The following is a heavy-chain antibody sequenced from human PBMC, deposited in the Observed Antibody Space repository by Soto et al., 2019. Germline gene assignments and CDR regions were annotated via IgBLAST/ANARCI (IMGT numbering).Heavy chain of an antibody. Sequence: ASVKVSCKASGYTFTSYGISWVRQAPGQGLEWMGWISAYNGNTNYAQKLQGRVTMTTDTSTSTAYMELRSLRSDDTAVYYCARVPGKAVAGTPKTWFDPWGQGTLVTV. V-gene: IGHV1-18*04. D-gene: IGHD6-19*01. CDR2: ISAYNGNT. J-gene: IGHJ5*02. CDR3: ARVPGKAVAGTPKTWFDP. CDR1: GYTFTSYG.